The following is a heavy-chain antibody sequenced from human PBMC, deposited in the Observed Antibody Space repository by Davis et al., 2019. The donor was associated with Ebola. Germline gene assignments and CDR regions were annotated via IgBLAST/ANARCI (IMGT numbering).Heavy chain of an antibody. D-gene: IGHD2-2*02. CDR3: AGDRPAAIRSVNWFDP. Sequence: ASVTVSCKASGYTFTGYYMHWVRQAPGQGLEWMGWINPNSGDTNYAQKFQGRVTMTRDTSISTAYMELSRLRSDDTAVYYCAGDRPAAIRSVNWFDPWGQGTLVTVSS. CDR2: INPNSGDT. V-gene: IGHV1-2*02. J-gene: IGHJ5*02. CDR1: GYTFTGYY.